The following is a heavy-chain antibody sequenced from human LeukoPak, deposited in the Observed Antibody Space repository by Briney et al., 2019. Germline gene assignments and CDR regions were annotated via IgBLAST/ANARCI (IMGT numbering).Heavy chain of an antibody. CDR3: ARDHSKTTFSGSWYKSAFDI. J-gene: IGHJ3*02. D-gene: IGHD6-13*01. CDR2: IYHSGST. Sequence: PSETLSLTCTVSGYSISSGYYWGWIRQPPGKGLEWIGSIYHSGSTYYNPSLKSRVTISVDTSKNQFSLKLSSVTAADTAVYYCARDHSKTTFSGSWYKSAFDIWGQGTMVTVSS. V-gene: IGHV4-38-2*02. CDR1: GYSISSGYY.